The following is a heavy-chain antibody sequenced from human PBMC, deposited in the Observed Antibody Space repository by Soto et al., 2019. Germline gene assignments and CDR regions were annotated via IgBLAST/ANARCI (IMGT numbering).Heavy chain of an antibody. D-gene: IGHD3-10*01. J-gene: IGHJ4*02. CDR2: IYYSGST. CDR3: ARSASMVRGVIIPFDY. Sequence: SETLSLTCTVSGGSISSYYWSWIRQPPGKGLEWIGYIYYSGSTNYNPSLKSRVTISVDTSKNQFSLKLSSVTAADTAVYYCARSASMVRGVIIPFDYWGQGTLVTVSS. V-gene: IGHV4-59*01. CDR1: GGSISSYY.